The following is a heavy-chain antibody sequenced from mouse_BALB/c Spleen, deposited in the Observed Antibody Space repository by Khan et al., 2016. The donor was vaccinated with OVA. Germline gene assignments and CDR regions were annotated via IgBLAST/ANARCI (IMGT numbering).Heavy chain of an antibody. D-gene: IGHD2-10*01. J-gene: IGHJ4*01. CDR3: ARQPYYHYYVMDY. V-gene: IGHV2-6-1*01. CDR1: GFSLTNYG. Sequence: VKLEESGPGLVAPSQSLSITCTISGFSLTNYGVHWVRQPPGKGLEWLVVIWSDGNTTYNSALKSRLSISKDNSKNQVFLKMNSLQTDDTAMYYCARQPYYHYYVMDYWGQGTSVTVSS. CDR2: IWSDGNT.